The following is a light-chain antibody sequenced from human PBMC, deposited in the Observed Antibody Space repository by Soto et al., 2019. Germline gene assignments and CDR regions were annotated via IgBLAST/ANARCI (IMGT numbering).Light chain of an antibody. CDR1: QSVSRY. CDR3: QQFSSYPLT. CDR2: DAS. Sequence: EIVSTQSPDTLSLSPGESATLSCRASQSVSRYLAWYQQKPGQTPRLLIYDASNRAAGIPARFSASGSGTDFTLTISRLEPEDFAVYYCQQFSSYPLTFGGGTKV. J-gene: IGKJ4*01. V-gene: IGKV3-11*01.